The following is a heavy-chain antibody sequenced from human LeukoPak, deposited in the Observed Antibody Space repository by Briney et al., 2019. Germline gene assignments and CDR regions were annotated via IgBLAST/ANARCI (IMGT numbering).Heavy chain of an antibody. V-gene: IGHV5-51*01. CDR1: GYSFTSYW. CDR2: IYPGDSDT. Sequence: GESLKISCKGSGYSFTSYWIGWVRQMPGKGLEWMGIIYPGDSDTRYSPSFQGQVTISADKSISTAYLQWSSLKASDTAIYYCARLSGYDNYYYYYMDVWGKGTTVTISS. CDR3: ARLSGYDNYYYYYMDV. J-gene: IGHJ6*03. D-gene: IGHD5-12*01.